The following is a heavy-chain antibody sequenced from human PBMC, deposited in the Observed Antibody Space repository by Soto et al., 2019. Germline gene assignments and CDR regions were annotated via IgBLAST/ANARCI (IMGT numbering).Heavy chain of an antibody. CDR1: GFTFSNYW. D-gene: IGHD6-19*01. CDR2: IKQDGSEK. V-gene: IGHV3-7*01. Sequence: TGGSLRLSCAVSGFTFSNYWMNWVRQAPGKGLEWVANIKQDGSEKYYVDSVKGRFTISRDNAKNSLFLQMNSLRAEDTAVYYCAWSTGWLLEYWGQGTQVTVSS. CDR3: AWSTGWLLEY. J-gene: IGHJ4*02.